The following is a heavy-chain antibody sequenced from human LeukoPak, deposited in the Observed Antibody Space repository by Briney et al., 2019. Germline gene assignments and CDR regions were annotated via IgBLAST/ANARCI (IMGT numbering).Heavy chain of an antibody. CDR1: GFTFSNAW. CDR3: AKGSPDYGDLQTLDY. D-gene: IGHD4-17*01. V-gene: IGHV3-23*01. Sequence: PGGSLRLSCATSGFTFSNAWMSWVRQAPGKGLEWVSAISGSGGSTYYADSVKGRFTISRDNSKNTLYLQMNSLRAEDTAVYYCAKGSPDYGDLQTLDYWGQGTLVTVSS. J-gene: IGHJ4*02. CDR2: ISGSGGST.